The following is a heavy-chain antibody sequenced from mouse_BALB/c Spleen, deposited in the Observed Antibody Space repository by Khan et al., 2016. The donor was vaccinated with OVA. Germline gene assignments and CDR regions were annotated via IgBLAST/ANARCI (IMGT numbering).Heavy chain of an antibody. D-gene: IGHD1-1*01. V-gene: IGHV1-76*01. Sequence: QVQLKQSGAELVRPGASVKLSCKTSGYIFTSYWIHWVKQRSGHGLVWITRIYPGTGSTYYNEKFKGKATLTAEKSYSTAYRRLSSLQSEYSAVYFFARSAYGSTYAMDYWGQGTSVTVSS. CDR2: IYPGTGST. J-gene: IGHJ4*01. CDR3: ARSAYGSTYAMDY. CDR1: GYIFTSYW.